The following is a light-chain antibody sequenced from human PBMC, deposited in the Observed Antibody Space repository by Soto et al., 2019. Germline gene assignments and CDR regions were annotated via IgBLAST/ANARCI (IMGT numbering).Light chain of an antibody. CDR3: RSYTNIATWV. Sequence: QSVLTQPASVSGSPGQSITISCTGTRSDVGGFGYVSWYQQHPGEAPKLIIYEVTHRPSGVSNRFSGSKSGNTASLTISGLQAEDEAAYYCRSYTNIATWVFGGGTKLTVL. V-gene: IGLV2-14*01. CDR2: EVT. CDR1: RSDVGGFGY. J-gene: IGLJ3*02.